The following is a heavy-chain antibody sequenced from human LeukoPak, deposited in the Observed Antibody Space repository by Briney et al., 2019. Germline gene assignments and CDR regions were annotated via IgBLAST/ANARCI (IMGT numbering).Heavy chain of an antibody. CDR2: IYSGGST. Sequence: GGSLRLSCAASGFTVSSNYMSWVRQAPGKGLEWVSVIYSGGSTYYADSVKGRFTISRDNTKNTLYLQMNSLRAEDTAVYYCARVTLDIAFDYWGQGTLVTVSS. CDR1: GFTVSSNY. D-gene: IGHD2-15*01. J-gene: IGHJ4*02. V-gene: IGHV3-66*01. CDR3: ARVTLDIAFDY.